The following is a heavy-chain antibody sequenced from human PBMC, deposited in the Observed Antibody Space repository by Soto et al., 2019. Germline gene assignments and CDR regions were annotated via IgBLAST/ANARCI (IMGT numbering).Heavy chain of an antibody. V-gene: IGHV3-11*01. CDR1: GFTFSDYY. CDR2: ISSSGSTI. J-gene: IGHJ4*02. Sequence: GGSLRLSCAASGFTFSDYYMSWIHQAPGKGLEWVSYISSSGSTIYYADSVKGRFTISRDNAKNSLYLQMNSLRAEDTAVYYCARDRPKYYDILTGYLPGRGGPRVEFDYWGQGTLVTVSS. CDR3: ARDRPKYYDILTGYLPGRGGPRVEFDY. D-gene: IGHD3-9*01.